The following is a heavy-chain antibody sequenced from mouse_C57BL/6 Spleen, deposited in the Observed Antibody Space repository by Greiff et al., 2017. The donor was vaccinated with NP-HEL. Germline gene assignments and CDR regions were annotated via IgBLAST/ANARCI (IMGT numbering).Heavy chain of an antibody. CDR3: ARYYDGYYVHDV. Sequence: QVQLQQSGPELVKPGASVKISCKASGYAFSSSWMNWVKQRPGKGLEWIGRIYPGDGDTNYNGKFKGKATLTADKSSSTAYMQLSSLTSEDSAVYFCARYYDGYYVHDVWGTGTTVTVSS. CDR2: IYPGDGDT. D-gene: IGHD2-3*01. V-gene: IGHV1-82*01. CDR1: GYAFSSSW. J-gene: IGHJ1*03.